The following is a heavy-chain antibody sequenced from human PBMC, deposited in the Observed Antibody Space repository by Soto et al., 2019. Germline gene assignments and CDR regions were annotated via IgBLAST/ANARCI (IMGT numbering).Heavy chain of an antibody. CDR1: GYTFTSYY. CDR2: INPSGGST. CDR3: ASPGVQLVSGFDC. J-gene: IGHJ4*02. V-gene: IGHV1-46*03. D-gene: IGHD6-13*01. Sequence: ASVKVSCKAAGYTFTSYYMHWVRQAPGQGLEWMGIINPSGGSTSYAQKFQGRVTMTRDTSTSTVYMELSSLRSEDTAVYYCASPGVQLVSGFDCWGQGTLVTVSS.